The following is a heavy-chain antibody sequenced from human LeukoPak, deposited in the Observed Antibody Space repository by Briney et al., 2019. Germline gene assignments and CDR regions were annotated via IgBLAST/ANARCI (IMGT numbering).Heavy chain of an antibody. CDR1: GFTFSSYA. Sequence: GGSLRLSCAASGFTFSSYAMSWVRQAPGKGLEWVSALSGSGSTTYYADSVKGRFTISRDNSKNTLYLQMNSLRAEDTAVYYCARGAARLTRDGAFDIWGQGTMVTVSS. D-gene: IGHD1-26*01. V-gene: IGHV3-23*01. J-gene: IGHJ3*02. CDR3: ARGAARLTRDGAFDI. CDR2: LSGSGSTT.